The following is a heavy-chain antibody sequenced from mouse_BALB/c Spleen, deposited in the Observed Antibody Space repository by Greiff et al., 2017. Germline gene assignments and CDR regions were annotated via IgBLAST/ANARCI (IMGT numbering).Heavy chain of an antibody. CDR1: GFTFTDYY. V-gene: IGHV7-3*02. J-gene: IGHJ2*01. D-gene: IGHD2-1*01. CDR2: IRNKANGYTT. CDR3: ARGGNYPLSY. Sequence: EVNVVESGGGLVQPGGSLRLSCATSGFTFTDYYMSWVRQPPGKALEWLGFIRNKANGYTTEYSASVKGRFTISRDNSQSILYLQMYTLRAEDSATYYCARGGNYPLSYWGQGTTLTVSS.